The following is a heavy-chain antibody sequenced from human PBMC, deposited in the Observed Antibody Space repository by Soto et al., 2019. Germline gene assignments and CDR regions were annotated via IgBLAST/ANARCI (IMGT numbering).Heavy chain of an antibody. CDR2: IWYDGTNK. Sequence: ESGGGVVQPGMSLRLSCAASGFTFSRYGMHWVLQAPGKGLEWVALIWYDGTNKRYADSVKGRFTSSRDNSKNTLYLQMNTRRDEAAAVYYCASDESYYDSSGYYYFGRDWFAPGGQGTLVTVSS. J-gene: IGHJ5*02. CDR1: GFTFSRYG. CDR3: ASDESYYDSSGYYYFGRDWFAP. D-gene: IGHD3-22*01. V-gene: IGHV3-33*01.